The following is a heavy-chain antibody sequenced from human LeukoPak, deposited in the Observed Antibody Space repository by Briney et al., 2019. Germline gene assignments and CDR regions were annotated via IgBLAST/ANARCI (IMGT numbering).Heavy chain of an antibody. CDR1: GGSINSGTYY. CDR3: LAGRNFDY. Sequence: SETLSLTCTVSGGSINSGTYYWSWIRQHPGKGLEWIGYISYSGSTYYNPSLKSRVTISVDTSKNQFSLKLSSVTAADTAVYYCLAGRNFDYWGQGTLVTVSS. J-gene: IGHJ4*02. D-gene: IGHD3-3*02. CDR2: ISYSGST. V-gene: IGHV4-39*01.